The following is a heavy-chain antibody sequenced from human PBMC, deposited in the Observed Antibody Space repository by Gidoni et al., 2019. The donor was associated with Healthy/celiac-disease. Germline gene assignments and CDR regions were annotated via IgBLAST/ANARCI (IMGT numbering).Heavy chain of an antibody. CDR2: IYYSGST. J-gene: IGHJ4*02. CDR3: ATTNGNSGLGDFDY. Sequence: QLQLQESGPGLVKPSEPLSLTCNVYGGSISSSSYYWGWISQPPGKGLELIGSIYYSGSTDYNPSLKSRVTISVDTSKNHFSLKLSSVTAADTSVYYCATTNGNSGLGDFDYWCQGTLVTVSS. D-gene: IGHD1-7*01. V-gene: IGHV4-39*01. CDR1: GGSISSSSYY.